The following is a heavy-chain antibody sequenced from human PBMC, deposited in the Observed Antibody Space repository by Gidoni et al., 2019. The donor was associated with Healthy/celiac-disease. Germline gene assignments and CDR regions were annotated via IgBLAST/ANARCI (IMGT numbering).Heavy chain of an antibody. CDR1: GDTFSSYA. CDR2: IIPIFGTA. D-gene: IGHD2-21*02. J-gene: IGHJ5*02. V-gene: IGHV1-69*01. CDR3: AAGGGVVVTNGGFDP. Sequence: QVQLVQTGAEVKKPGSAVKVSCKASGDTFSSYASSWVRQAPGQGLEWMGGIIPIFGTANYAQKFQGRVTITADESTSTAYMELSSLRSEDTAVYYCAAGGGVVVTNGGFDPWGQGTLVTVSS.